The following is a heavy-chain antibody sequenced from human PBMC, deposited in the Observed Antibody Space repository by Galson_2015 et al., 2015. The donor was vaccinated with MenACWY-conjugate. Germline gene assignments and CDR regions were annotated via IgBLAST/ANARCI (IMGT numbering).Heavy chain of an antibody. Sequence: SVKVSCKASGGSFSSYAISWVRQAPGQGLEWMGRIIPLFDTTNYAQKFQGRVTLTADASTNTAYMELSSLTYEDTAVFYCARDPVVAAAGTTNYFYYGLDVWGQGTTVTVFS. CDR1: GGSFSSYA. CDR3: ARDPVVAAAGTTNYFYYGLDV. CDR2: IIPLFDTT. D-gene: IGHD6-13*01. J-gene: IGHJ6*02. V-gene: IGHV1-69*13.